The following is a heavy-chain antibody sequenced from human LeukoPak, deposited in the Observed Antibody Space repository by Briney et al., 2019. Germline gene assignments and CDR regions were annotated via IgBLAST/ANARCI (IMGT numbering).Heavy chain of an antibody. CDR2: ISYDAIIK. CDR1: GFTFSSYA. CDR3: ARFALKTPPTD. J-gene: IGHJ4*02. V-gene: IGHV3-30*04. Sequence: GGSLRLSCAASGFTFSSYAMHWVRQAPGKGLEWVTVISYDAIIKYYADSVKGRFSISRDNSKNMVYLQMNSLRAEDTAVYYCARFALKTPPTDWGQGTLVTVSS.